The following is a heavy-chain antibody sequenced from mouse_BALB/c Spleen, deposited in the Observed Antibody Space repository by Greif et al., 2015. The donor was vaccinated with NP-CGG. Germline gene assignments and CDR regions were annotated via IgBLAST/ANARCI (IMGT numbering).Heavy chain of an antibody. D-gene: IGHD1-1*01. V-gene: IGHV3-8*02. Sequence: EVQLQESGPSLVKPSQTLSLTCSVTGDSITSGYWNWIRKLPGNKLEYMGYISYSGSTYYNPSLKSRISITRDTSKNQYYLQLNSVTTEDTATYYCARYYYGSSYYFDYWGQGTTLTVSS. J-gene: IGHJ2*01. CDR3: ARYYYGSSYYFDY. CDR2: ISYSGST. CDR1: GDSITSGY.